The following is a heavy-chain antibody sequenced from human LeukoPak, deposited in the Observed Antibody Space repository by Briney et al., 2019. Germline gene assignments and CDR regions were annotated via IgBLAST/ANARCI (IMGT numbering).Heavy chain of an antibody. J-gene: IGHJ4*02. CDR1: GFTFSSYG. Sequence: GGSLRLSCAASGFTFSSYGMHWVRQAPGKGLEWVAVIWYDGSNKYYADSVKGRFTISRDNSKNTLYLQMNSLRAEDTAVYYCARLGAPFWGFDYRGQGTLVTVSS. D-gene: IGHD1-26*01. V-gene: IGHV3-33*01. CDR2: IWYDGSNK. CDR3: ARLGAPFWGFDY.